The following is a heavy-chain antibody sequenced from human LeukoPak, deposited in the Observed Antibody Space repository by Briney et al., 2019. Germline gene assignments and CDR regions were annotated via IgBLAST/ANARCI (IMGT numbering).Heavy chain of an antibody. CDR3: ARVGYSYGSYYFDY. CDR2: IYYSGST. CDR1: GGSVSSGSYY. J-gene: IGHJ4*02. Sequence: SETLSLTCTVSGGSVSSGSYYRSWIRQPPGKGLEWIGYIYYSGSTNYNPSLKSRVTISVDTSKNQFSLKLSSVTAADTAVYYCARVGYSYGSYYFDYWGQGTLVTVSS. V-gene: IGHV4-61*01. D-gene: IGHD5-18*01.